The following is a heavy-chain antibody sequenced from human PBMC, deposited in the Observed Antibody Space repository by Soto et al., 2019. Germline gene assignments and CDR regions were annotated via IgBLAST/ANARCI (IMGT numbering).Heavy chain of an antibody. V-gene: IGHV1-18*01. CDR3: ARRYCSSTSCYDPYYYGMDV. CDR2: ISAYNGNT. J-gene: IGHJ6*02. Sequence: EASMKVSCKASGYTFTSYGISWVRQAPGQGLEWMGWISAYNGNTNYAQKLQGRVTMTTDTSTSTAYMELRSLRSDDTAVYSCARRYCSSTSCYDPYYYGMDVWGQGTTVTVSS. D-gene: IGHD2-2*01. CDR1: GYTFTSYG.